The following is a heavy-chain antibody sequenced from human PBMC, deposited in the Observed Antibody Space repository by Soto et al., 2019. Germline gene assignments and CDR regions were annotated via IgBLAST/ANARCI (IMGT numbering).Heavy chain of an antibody. CDR2: IIPIFGTA. CDR1: GGTFSSYA. D-gene: IGHD5-18*01. Sequence: QVQLVQSGAEVKKPGSSVKVSCKASGGTFSSYAISWVRQAPGQGLEWTGGIIPIFGTANYAQKFQGRVTITADESTSTAYRELSSLRSEDTAVYYCARGGVYSYGPHAFDYWGQGTLVTVSS. J-gene: IGHJ4*02. V-gene: IGHV1-69*01. CDR3: ARGGVYSYGPHAFDY.